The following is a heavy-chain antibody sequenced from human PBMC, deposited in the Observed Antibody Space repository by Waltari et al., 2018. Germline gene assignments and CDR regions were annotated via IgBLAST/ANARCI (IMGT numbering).Heavy chain of an antibody. CDR1: GGSTSSRYYS. D-gene: IGHD2-15*01. Sequence: QVQLQQSGPGLVKSAQTLSLTCTVSGGSTSSRYYSWSWIRQPPGTGLEWIGYIYYSGNTYYHPPLAGRVSISIDTSKNQFSLKLTSVTAADTAVYFCARDVVAAPNYMDVWGKGTTVTVSS. CDR2: IYYSGNT. CDR3: ARDVVAAPNYMDV. J-gene: IGHJ6*03. V-gene: IGHV4-30-4*08.